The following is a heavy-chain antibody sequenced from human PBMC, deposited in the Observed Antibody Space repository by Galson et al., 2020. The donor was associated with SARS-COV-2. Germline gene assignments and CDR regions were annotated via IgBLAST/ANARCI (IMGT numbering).Heavy chain of an antibody. J-gene: IGHJ6*03. CDR1: GGTFSSYA. D-gene: IGHD3-3*01. CDR2: IIPIFGTA. Sequence: SVKVSCKASGGTFSSYAISWVRQAPGQGLEWMGGIIPIFGTANYAQKFQGRVTITADESTSTAYMELSSLRSEDTAVYYCASSEIRFLESLKYYYYMDVWGKGTTVTVSS. V-gene: IGHV1-69*13. CDR3: ASSEIRFLESLKYYYYMDV.